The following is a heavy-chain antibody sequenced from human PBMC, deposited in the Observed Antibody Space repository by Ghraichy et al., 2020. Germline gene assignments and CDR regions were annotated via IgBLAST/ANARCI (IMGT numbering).Heavy chain of an antibody. D-gene: IGHD3-3*01. Sequence: GGSLRLSCAASGFTFSSHVMSWVRQAPGKGLEWVSSLSDTGGSTYYADSVQGRFTISRDNSKSTLFLQMNSLRAEDTAVYYCARGTTFGYWGQGTLVIVSS. J-gene: IGHJ4*02. CDR2: LSDTGGST. V-gene: IGHV3-23*01. CDR3: ARGTTFGY. CDR1: GFTFSSHV.